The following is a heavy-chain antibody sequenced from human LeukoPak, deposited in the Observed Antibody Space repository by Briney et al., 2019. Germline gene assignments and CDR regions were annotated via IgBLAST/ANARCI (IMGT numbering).Heavy chain of an antibody. J-gene: IGHJ3*02. V-gene: IGHV3-20*01. D-gene: IGHD3-10*01. CDR1: GFTFDDYG. Sequence: GGSLRLSCAASGFTFDDYGMSWVRQAPGKGLEWVSGINWNGGSTGYADSVKGRFTISRDNAKNSLYLQMNSLRAEDRALYHCARSYGSGSYYKHNDAFDIWGQGTMVTVSS. CDR2: INWNGGST. CDR3: ARSYGSGSYYKHNDAFDI.